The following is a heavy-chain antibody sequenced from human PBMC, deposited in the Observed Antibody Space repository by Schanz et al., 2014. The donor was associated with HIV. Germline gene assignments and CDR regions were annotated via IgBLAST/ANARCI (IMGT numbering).Heavy chain of an antibody. CDR2: ISYDASNK. D-gene: IGHD2-2*01. CDR1: GFSFSRNA. CDR3: ARDLGIVVVPATGAGMDV. V-gene: IGHV3-30-3*01. Sequence: QVQLVESGGGVVQPGRSLRLSCAASGFSFSRNAMHWVRQAPGKGLEWVAVISYDASNKYYADSVKGRFTISRDNSKNTLYLQMNSLRAEDTAVYYCARDLGIVVVPATGAGMDVWGQGTTVTVSS. J-gene: IGHJ6*02.